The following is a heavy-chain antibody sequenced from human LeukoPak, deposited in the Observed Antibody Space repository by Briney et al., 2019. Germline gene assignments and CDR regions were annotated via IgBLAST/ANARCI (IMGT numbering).Heavy chain of an antibody. Sequence: APVKVSCKASGYTFTSYGISWVRQAPGQGLEWMGWISAYNGNTNYAQKLQGRVTMTTDTSTSTAYMELRSLRSDDTAVYYCSRGGDCSSTSCYYYYGMDVWGQGTTVTVSS. CDR2: ISAYNGNT. CDR1: GYTFTSYG. V-gene: IGHV1-18*01. CDR3: SRGGDCSSTSCYYYYGMDV. D-gene: IGHD2-2*01. J-gene: IGHJ6*02.